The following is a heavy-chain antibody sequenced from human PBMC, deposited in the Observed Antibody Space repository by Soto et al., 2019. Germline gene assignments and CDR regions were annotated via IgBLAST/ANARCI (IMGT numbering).Heavy chain of an antibody. CDR2: IVPMFAAP. Sequence: QVLLVQSGAEVKKPGSSVRVSCKTSGGTFSSFAISWVRLAPGQGLEWMGVIVPMFAAPTYAQKFQGRVSITADESTRTAYTELSRLRSDDTAVYYCARDRVMRGNAYYYGMDVWGRGTTVTVS. D-gene: IGHD2-21*01. CDR3: ARDRVMRGNAYYYGMDV. CDR1: GGTFSSFA. V-gene: IGHV1-69*12. J-gene: IGHJ6*02.